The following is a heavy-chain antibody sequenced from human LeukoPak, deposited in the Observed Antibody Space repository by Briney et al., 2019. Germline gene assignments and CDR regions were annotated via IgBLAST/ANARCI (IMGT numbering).Heavy chain of an antibody. Sequence: SETLSLTCTVSGGSVTSYYCNWVRQPPGRGLEWIGYIYYSGGTNYNPSLESRVTISLDTAKNQFSLKLRSVTAEDTAVYYCATTGATSPSSASWFNIEYWGLGTLVPVSS. D-gene: IGHD6-13*01. CDR1: GGSVTSYY. CDR3: ATTGATSPSSASWFNIEY. J-gene: IGHJ4*02. V-gene: IGHV4-59*08. CDR2: IYYSGGT.